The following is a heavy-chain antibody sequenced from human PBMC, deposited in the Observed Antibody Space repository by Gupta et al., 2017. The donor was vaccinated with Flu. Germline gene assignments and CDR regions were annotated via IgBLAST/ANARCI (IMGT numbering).Heavy chain of an antibody. CDR2: IYPGDSDT. Sequence: EVQLVQSGAEVKKPGESLKISCKGSGYSFTSYWIGWVRQMPGKGLEWMGIIYPGDSDTRYSPSFQGQVTISADKSISTAYLQWSSLKASDTAMHYCARYYYGSGSYYNYYYGMDVWGQGTTVTVSS. V-gene: IGHV5-51*01. J-gene: IGHJ6*02. D-gene: IGHD3-10*01. CDR1: GYSFTSYW. CDR3: ARYYYGSGSYYNYYYGMDV.